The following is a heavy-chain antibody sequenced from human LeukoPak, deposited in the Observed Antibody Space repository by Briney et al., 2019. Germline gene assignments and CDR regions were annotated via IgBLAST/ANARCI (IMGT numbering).Heavy chain of an antibody. Sequence: GGSLRLPCAASGFTFSDYYMTWIRQTPGKGLEWVSFISSGGSTINYADFVKGRFTISRDNAKNSLYLQMNSLRAEDTAVYYCTRGTGAYSSGWEFDYWGQGTLVTVSS. CDR3: TRGTGAYSSGWEFDY. CDR2: ISSGGSTI. D-gene: IGHD6-19*01. J-gene: IGHJ4*02. CDR1: GFTFSDYY. V-gene: IGHV3-11*01.